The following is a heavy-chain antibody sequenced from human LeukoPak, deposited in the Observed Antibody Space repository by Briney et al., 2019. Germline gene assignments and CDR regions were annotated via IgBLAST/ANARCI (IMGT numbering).Heavy chain of an antibody. J-gene: IGHJ4*02. CDR3: ARDDGPYFDY. CDR1: GFTFSSYA. Sequence: PGGALRLSRAASGFTFSSYAMHWVRQAPGKGLEWVAVISYDGSNKYYADSVKGRFTISRDNSKNTLYLQMNSLRAEDTAVYYCARDDGPYFDYWGQGTLVTVSS. V-gene: IGHV3-30-3*01. CDR2: ISYDGSNK.